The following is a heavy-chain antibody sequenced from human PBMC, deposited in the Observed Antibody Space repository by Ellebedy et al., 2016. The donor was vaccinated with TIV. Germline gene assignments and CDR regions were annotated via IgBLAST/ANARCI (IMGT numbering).Heavy chain of an antibody. CDR2: IYYSGST. Sequence: SETLSLXXTVSDDSISSYYWSWIRQPPGKGLEWIGYIYYSGSTNYNPSLKSRVTMSVDTSKNQFSLKLSSVTAADTAVYYCARDWGKYCSSTSCYKGYYYYMDVWGKGTTVTVSS. J-gene: IGHJ6*03. V-gene: IGHV4-59*12. D-gene: IGHD2-2*02. CDR3: ARDWGKYCSSTSCYKGYYYYMDV. CDR1: DDSISSYY.